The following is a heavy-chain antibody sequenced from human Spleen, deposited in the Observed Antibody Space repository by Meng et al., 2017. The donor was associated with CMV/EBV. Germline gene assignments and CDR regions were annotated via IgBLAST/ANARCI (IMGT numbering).Heavy chain of an antibody. D-gene: IGHD6-19*01. Sequence: ASGFTFNNDALNWVRQAPGKGLEWVSGISGSGDATYYADSVKGRFTISRDNSKNTLYLQMNSLRADDTAVYYCARGPYSSLAGTDYWGQGTLVTVSS. CDR3: ARGPYSSLAGTDY. J-gene: IGHJ4*02. V-gene: IGHV3-23*01. CDR2: ISGSGDAT. CDR1: GFTFNNDA.